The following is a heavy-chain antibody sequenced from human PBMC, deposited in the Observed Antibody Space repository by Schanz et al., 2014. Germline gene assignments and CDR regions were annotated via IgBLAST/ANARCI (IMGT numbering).Heavy chain of an antibody. Sequence: QVQLVESGGGLVQPGGSLRLSCSASGFTFSIYAMHWVRQAPGKGLEYVSAISHDGYSTYYADSVKGRFTVSRDNSKNTLYLQLNSLRAEDTAVYYCARDFHGYGPHLDYWGQGSLVTVSS. V-gene: IGHV3-64*04. CDR2: ISHDGYST. D-gene: IGHD5-12*01. J-gene: IGHJ4*02. CDR1: GFTFSIYA. CDR3: ARDFHGYGPHLDY.